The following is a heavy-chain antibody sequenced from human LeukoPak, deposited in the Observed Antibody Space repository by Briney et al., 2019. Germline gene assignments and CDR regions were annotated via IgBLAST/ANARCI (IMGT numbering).Heavy chain of an antibody. CDR2: INPNSGGT. D-gene: IGHD5-18*01. Sequence: GASVKVSCKASGYTFTGYYMHWVRQAPGQGLEWMGWINPNSGGTNYAQKFQGRVTMTRDTSISTAYMELSRLRPDDTAVYHCAKTSLYGKQLWDWGQGTLVTVSS. V-gene: IGHV1-2*02. CDR3: AKTSLYGKQLWD. J-gene: IGHJ4*02. CDR1: GYTFTGYY.